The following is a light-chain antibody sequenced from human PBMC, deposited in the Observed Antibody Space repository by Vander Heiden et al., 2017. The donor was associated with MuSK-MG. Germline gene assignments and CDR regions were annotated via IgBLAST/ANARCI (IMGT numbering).Light chain of an antibody. CDR1: QIISRY. CDR2: AAS. V-gene: IGKV1-39*01. CDR3: QQSFTTPRT. J-gene: IGKJ1*01. Sequence: PLPPSPSSLSASVGDRVTITCRASQIISRYLNWYQQEPGKAPKLLIYAASSLQSGVPSRFSGSGSGTDFTLTISSLQPEDSATYSCQQSFTTPRTFGPGTKVEIK.